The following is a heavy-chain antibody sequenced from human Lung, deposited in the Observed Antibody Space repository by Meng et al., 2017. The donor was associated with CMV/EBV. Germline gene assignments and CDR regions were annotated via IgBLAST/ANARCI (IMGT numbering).Heavy chain of an antibody. CDR3: ARGRYFDWLLSEQNGSELLDY. V-gene: IGHV3/OR16-10*01. D-gene: IGHD3-9*01. CDR2: IGDGGR. Sequence: ESXKISXAASGFSIRDYGMAWVRQAPGKGLEWLSAIGDGGRYYADSVKGRFTISRENAKNSIYLQMNRLRAGDTAVYYCARGRYFDWLLSEQNGSELLDYWGRGXLVTVSS. J-gene: IGHJ4*02. CDR1: GFSIRDYG.